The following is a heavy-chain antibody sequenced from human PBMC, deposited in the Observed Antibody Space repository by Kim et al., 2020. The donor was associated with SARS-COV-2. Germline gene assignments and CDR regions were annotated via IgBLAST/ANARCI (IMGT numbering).Heavy chain of an antibody. J-gene: IGHJ1*01. CDR2: ISSNGGST. Sequence: GGSLRLSCAASGFTFSSYAMHWVRQAPGKGLEYVSAISSNGGSTYYANSVKGRFTISRHNSKNTLYLQMGSLRAEDMAVYYCARAPYGDYGYFQHWGQGTLVTVSS. CDR3: ARAPYGDYGYFQH. V-gene: IGHV3-64*01. CDR1: GFTFSSYA. D-gene: IGHD4-17*01.